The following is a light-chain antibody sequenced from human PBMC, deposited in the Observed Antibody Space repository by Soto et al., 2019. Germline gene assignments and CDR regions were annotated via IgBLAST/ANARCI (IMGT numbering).Light chain of an antibody. CDR2: DAS. CDR1: QSVGSY. CDR3: QQRSDWPLT. V-gene: IGKV3-11*01. J-gene: IGKJ4*01. Sequence: IALTQSPGTLSLSPGEGATLSCRASQSVGSYLAWYQQKPGQAPRLLIYDASNRATGIPARFSGSGFGTDFTLTISSLEPEDFAVYYCQQRSDWPLTFGGGPKVEIK.